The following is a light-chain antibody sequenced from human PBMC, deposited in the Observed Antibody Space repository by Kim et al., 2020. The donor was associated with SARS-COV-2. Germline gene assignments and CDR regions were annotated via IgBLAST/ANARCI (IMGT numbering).Light chain of an antibody. CDR3: AAWDSSLSGVV. Sequence: GQKVTISCSGSISNIGSNHVRWYQQYPGAAPKLLLYDNDERPSGIPDRFSGSKSGTSVTLGITGLQTGDEAHYYCAAWDSSLSGVVFGGGTQLTVL. V-gene: IGLV1-51*01. CDR2: DND. J-gene: IGLJ2*01. CDR1: ISNIGSNH.